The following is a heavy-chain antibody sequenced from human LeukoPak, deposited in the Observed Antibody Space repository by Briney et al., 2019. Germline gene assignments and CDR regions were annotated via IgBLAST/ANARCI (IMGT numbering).Heavy chain of an antibody. V-gene: IGHV3-23*01. D-gene: IGHD2-2*01. Sequence: PGGSLTLSCAASGLTFSSYAMSWVRQAPGKGLEWIAAISGSGGSKYYADSQKGRFTLSRDNYKNTIYLQMNSLRAEDTGVYYCAKVPSVYCSSTSCYLDYWGQGTLV. CDR1: GLTFSSYA. J-gene: IGHJ4*02. CDR3: AKVPSVYCSSTSCYLDY. CDR2: ISGSGGSK.